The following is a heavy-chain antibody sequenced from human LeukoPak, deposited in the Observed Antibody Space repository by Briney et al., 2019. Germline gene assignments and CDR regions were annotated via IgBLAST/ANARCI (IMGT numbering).Heavy chain of an antibody. CDR1: GFTFSSYG. Sequence: PGGSLRLSCAASGFTFSSYGMSWVRQAPGKGLEWVAAISAGGDLTNYADSGKDRFTISRDSSKNMLYVQMNSLRAEDTAIYYCAKGLISSATYFSYFDYWGQGALVTVSS. D-gene: IGHD1-26*01. V-gene: IGHV3-23*01. CDR3: AKGLISSATYFSYFDY. CDR2: ISAGGDLT. J-gene: IGHJ4*02.